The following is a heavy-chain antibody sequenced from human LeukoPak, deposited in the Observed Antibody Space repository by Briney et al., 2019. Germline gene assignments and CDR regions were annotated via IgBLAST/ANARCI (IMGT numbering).Heavy chain of an antibody. CDR1: GFTFSSYW. D-gene: IGHD3-3*01. CDR2: IKQDGSEK. J-gene: IGHJ5*02. Sequence: GGSLRLSCAASGFTFSSYWMSWVRQAPGKGLEWVANIKQDGSEKYYVDSVKGRFTISRDNAKNSLYLQMNSLRAEDTAVYYCARDREGGYDFWSGYGANWFDPWGQGTLVTVSS. CDR3: ARDREGGYDFWSGYGANWFDP. V-gene: IGHV3-7*01.